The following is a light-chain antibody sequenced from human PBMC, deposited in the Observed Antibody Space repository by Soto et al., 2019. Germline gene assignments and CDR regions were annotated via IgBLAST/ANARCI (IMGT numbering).Light chain of an antibody. Sequence: ETQMTQSAWDVSAPARSIGTIAFLASQGISSWLAWYQQKPGKAPKLLIYDASSLESGVPSRFRGSGSGTEFTLSISSLQTDDFATYYCQQYNSYPWKCGQGTKGDIK. CDR2: DAS. CDR3: QQYNSYPWK. J-gene: IGKJ1*01. V-gene: IGKV1-5*01. CDR1: QGISSW.